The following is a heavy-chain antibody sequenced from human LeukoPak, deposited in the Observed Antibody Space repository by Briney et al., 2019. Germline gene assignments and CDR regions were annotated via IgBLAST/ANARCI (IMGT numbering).Heavy chain of an antibody. CDR3: ATTQRWLAFDY. J-gene: IGHJ4*02. CDR1: GASINTFH. Sequence: SETLSLTCTFSGASINTFHWSWIREPPGKGLEWIGSLYHSGTTNYNPSLQPRVTTSVDASKNEFSLRLNSVTAADTAIYYCATTQRWLAFDYWGQGILVTVSS. CDR2: LYHSGTT. D-gene: IGHD6-19*01. V-gene: IGHV4-59*01.